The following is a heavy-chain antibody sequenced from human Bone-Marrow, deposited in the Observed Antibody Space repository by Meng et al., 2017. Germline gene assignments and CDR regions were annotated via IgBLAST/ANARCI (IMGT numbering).Heavy chain of an antibody. CDR1: GFTFSSYA. CDR3: AKDIVWFGDSFDY. V-gene: IGHV3-23*01. Sequence: GESLKISCAASGFTFSSYAMSWVRQAPGKGLEWVSAISGSGGSTYYADSVKGRFTISRDNSKNTLYLQMNSLRAEDTAVYYCAKDIVWFGDSFDYWGQGTLVTVSS. CDR2: ISGSGGST. D-gene: IGHD3-10*01. J-gene: IGHJ4*02.